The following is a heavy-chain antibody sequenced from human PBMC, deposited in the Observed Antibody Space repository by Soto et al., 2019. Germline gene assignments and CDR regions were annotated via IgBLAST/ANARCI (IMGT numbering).Heavy chain of an antibody. CDR2: ISWDGGST. D-gene: IGHD6-19*01. CDR1: GFTFDDYA. CDR3: AKLGSSVWSRMGAFDI. J-gene: IGHJ3*02. Sequence: PGGSLRLSCAASGFTFDDYAMHWVRQAPGKGLEWVSLISWDGGSTYYADSVKGRFTISRDNSKNSLYLQMNSLRAEDTALYYCAKLGSSVWSRMGAFDIWGQGTMVTVSS. V-gene: IGHV3-43D*04.